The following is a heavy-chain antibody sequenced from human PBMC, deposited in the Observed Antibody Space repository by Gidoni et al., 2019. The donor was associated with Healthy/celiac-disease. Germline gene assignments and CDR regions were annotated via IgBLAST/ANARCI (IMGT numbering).Heavy chain of an antibody. CDR1: GYTFTGYY. CDR2: INPNSGGT. V-gene: IGHV1-2*02. D-gene: IGHD2-21*02. Sequence: QVQLVQSGAEVKKPGASVKVSCKASGYTFTGYYMHWVRQAPGQGLEWMGWINPNSGGTNYAQKFQGRVTMTRDTSISTAYMELSRLRSDDTAVYYCARDPKAVVTAIGGWFDPWGQGTLVTVSS. J-gene: IGHJ5*02. CDR3: ARDPKAVVTAIGGWFDP.